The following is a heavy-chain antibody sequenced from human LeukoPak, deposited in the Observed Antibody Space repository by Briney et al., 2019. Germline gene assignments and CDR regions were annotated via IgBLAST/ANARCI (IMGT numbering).Heavy chain of an antibody. Sequence: SETLSLTCTVSGGSLSSYYWSWIRQPPGKGLEWIGYIYYSGSTNYNPSLMSRVTISVDTSKNQFSLKLSSVTAADTAVYYCARGTLYYDILTGNYYYYYMDVWGKGTTVTISS. V-gene: IGHV4-59*01. CDR2: IYYSGST. CDR3: ARGTLYYDILTGNYYYYYMDV. J-gene: IGHJ6*03. D-gene: IGHD3-9*01. CDR1: GGSLSSYY.